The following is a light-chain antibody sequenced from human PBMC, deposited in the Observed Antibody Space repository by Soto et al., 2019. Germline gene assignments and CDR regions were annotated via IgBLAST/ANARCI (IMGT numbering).Light chain of an antibody. V-gene: IGKV3D-15*01. J-gene: IGKJ5*01. CDR1: QSVGTF. CDR3: QQYNNWPPLT. Sequence: EIVLTLSPATLSLTPGERATLSCRASQSVGTFFAWYQQKPGQAPRLLIYGASTRATGVPARFSGGGSGTEFTLTITSLQSEDFAVYYCQQYNNWPPLTFGQGTRLEIK. CDR2: GAS.